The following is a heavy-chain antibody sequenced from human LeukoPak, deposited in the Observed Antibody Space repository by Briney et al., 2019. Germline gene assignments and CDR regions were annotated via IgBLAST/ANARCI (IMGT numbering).Heavy chain of an antibody. CDR3: ARGFADFVWGSYPSSY. D-gene: IGHD3-16*02. J-gene: IGHJ4*02. CDR2: INTDGSIT. CDR1: GFTFSDYW. Sequence: GGSLRLSCAASGFTFSDYWIHWVRQAPGKGLVWVSRINTDGSITNYADSVKGRFSISRDNAKNSLYLQMNSLRAEDTAVYYCARGFADFVWGSYPSSYWGQGILVTVSS. V-gene: IGHV3-74*01.